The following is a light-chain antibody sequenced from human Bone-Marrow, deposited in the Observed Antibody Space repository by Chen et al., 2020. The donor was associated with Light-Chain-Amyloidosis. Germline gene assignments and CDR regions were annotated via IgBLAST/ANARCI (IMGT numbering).Light chain of an antibody. Sequence: SYELTQPPSVSVSPGQTARITCSGDDLPTQYAYWYQQKPGQAPVLGIHRDTERPAGISERVSGSSSGTTATLTISGVQAEDEADYHWQSADSSGTYEVICGGGTKLNVL. CDR1: DLPTQY. CDR2: RDT. CDR3: QSADSSGTYEVI. J-gene: IGLJ2*01. V-gene: IGLV3-25*03.